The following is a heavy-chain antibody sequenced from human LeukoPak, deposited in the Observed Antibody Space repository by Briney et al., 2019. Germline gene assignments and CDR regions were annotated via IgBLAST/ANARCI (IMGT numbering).Heavy chain of an antibody. CDR1: GYTFTGYY. V-gene: IGHV1-2*02. CDR2: INPNSGGT. CDR3: AREDGSGSYSRIFDY. D-gene: IGHD3-10*01. Sequence: ASVKVSCKASGYTFTGYYMHWVRQAPGQGLEWMGWINPNSGGTNYAQKFQGRVTMTRDTSISTAYMELSRLRSDDTAVYYCAREDGSGSYSRIFDYWGQGTLVTVSS. J-gene: IGHJ4*02.